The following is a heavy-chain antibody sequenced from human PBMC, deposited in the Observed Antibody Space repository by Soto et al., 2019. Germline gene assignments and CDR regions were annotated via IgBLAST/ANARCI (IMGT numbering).Heavy chain of an antibody. Sequence: VQLVESGGGVVQPGRSLRLSCAASGFSFSSYGMHWVRQAPGKGLEWVANMSWDGNNKYYADSERGRITISRDSSKNTLVLQMNSLRVEDTAMYYCAKGGSSSARYFDRWGQGTLVTVSS. V-gene: IGHV3-30*18. J-gene: IGHJ5*02. CDR1: GFSFSSYG. CDR2: MSWDGNNK. CDR3: AKGGSSSARYFDR. D-gene: IGHD6-6*01.